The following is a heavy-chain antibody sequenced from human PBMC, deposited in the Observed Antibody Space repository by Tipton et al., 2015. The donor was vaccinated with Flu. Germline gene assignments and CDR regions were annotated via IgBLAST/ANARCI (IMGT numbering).Heavy chain of an antibody. CDR2: IRRERDGGTT. CDR3: SPIFPHFFNPLVN. J-gene: IGHJ4*02. V-gene: IGHV3-49*03. CDR1: GFTFGDYV. Sequence: SLRLSCAASGFTFGDYVMSWFRQAPGKGLEWVGFIRRERDGGTTEYAASVKGRLTISRDDSESIAYLQVNSLKTEVTAVYYCSPIFPHFFNPLVNWGLGPLVPVSS. D-gene: IGHD3-3*02.